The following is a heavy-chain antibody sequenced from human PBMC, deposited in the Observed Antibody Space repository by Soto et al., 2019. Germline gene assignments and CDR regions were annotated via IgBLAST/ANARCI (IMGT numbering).Heavy chain of an antibody. CDR2: IYYGGST. D-gene: IGHD1-7*01. CDR3: EKNWNSGSLVH. V-gene: IGHV4-59*08. J-gene: IGHJ4*02. CDR1: GDSISTDY. Sequence: SETLSLTCTVSGDSISTDYWSWIRQSPGKGLEWIGFIYYGGSTNYNPSLKSRVTISVDTPKNQFSLKLSSVTAADTAVYYCEKNWNSGSLVHWGQGTRVTVSS.